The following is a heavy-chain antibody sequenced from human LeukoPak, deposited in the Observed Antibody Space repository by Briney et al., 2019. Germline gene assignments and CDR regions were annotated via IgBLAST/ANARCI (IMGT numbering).Heavy chain of an antibody. CDR1: GFTFSSYS. V-gene: IGHV3-21*01. CDR2: ISSSSSYI. CDR3: ARLARPRPYFDY. Sequence: GGSLRLSCAASGFTFSSYSMNWVRQAPGKGLEWVSSISSSSSYIYYADSVKGRFTTSRDNAKNSLYLQMNSLRAEDTAVYYCARLARPRPYFDYWGQGTLVTVSS. J-gene: IGHJ4*02. D-gene: IGHD6-6*01.